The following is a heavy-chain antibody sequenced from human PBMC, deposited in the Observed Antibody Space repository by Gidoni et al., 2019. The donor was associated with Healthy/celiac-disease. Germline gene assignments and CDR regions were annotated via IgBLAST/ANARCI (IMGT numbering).Heavy chain of an antibody. Sequence: EVQLLESGGGLVQPGGSLRLSFAASGFSFSSYAMSWVRQAPGKGLECVSAISGSGGSTYYADSVKGRFTISRDNSKNTLYLQMNSLRAEDTAVYYCVREYYDILTGPGGAFDIWGQGTMVTVSS. CDR1: GFSFSSYA. V-gene: IGHV3-23*01. J-gene: IGHJ3*02. CDR2: ISGSGGST. D-gene: IGHD3-9*01. CDR3: VREYYDILTGPGGAFDI.